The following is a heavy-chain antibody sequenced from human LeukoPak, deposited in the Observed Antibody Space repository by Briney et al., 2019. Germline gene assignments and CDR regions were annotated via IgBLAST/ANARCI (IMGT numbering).Heavy chain of an antibody. J-gene: IGHJ4*02. CDR2: IRYDGSNK. Sequence: GGSLTLSCAASGFTFSSYGMHWVRQAPGKGLEWVAFIRYDGSNKYYADSVKGRFTISRDSSKNTLYLQMNSLRAEDTAVYYCAKGEGPTATYYFDYWGQGTLATVSS. CDR1: GFTFSSYG. V-gene: IGHV3-30*02. CDR3: AKGEGPTATYYFDY.